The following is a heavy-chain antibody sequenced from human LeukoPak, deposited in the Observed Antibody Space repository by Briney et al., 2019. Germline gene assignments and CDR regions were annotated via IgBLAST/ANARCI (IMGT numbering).Heavy chain of an antibody. V-gene: IGHV4-30-4*08. Sequence: SQTLSLTCTVSGGSISSGDYYRSWIRQPPGKGLEWIGYIYYSGSTYYNPSLKSRVTISVDTSKNQFSLKLSSVTAADTAVYYCARYSGWYSSVPIDYWGQGTLVTVSS. CDR3: ARYSGWYSSVPIDY. D-gene: IGHD6-19*01. CDR1: GGSISSGDYY. J-gene: IGHJ4*02. CDR2: IYYSGST.